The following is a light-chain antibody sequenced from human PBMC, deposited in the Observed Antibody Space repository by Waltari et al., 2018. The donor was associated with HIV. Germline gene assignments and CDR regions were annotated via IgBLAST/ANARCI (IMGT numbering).Light chain of an antibody. CDR3: KTRDRSGNLYI. CDR1: NLRTYY. J-gene: IGLJ1*01. CDR2: GKN. V-gene: IGLV3-19*01. Sequence: SSELTQDPTVSVALGQTVKITCKGDNLRTYYASWYQQKPGQAPVLVSYGKNKRPSGFSDRFSSSASRNTTSLTITGAQAEDEADYYCKTRDRSGNLYIFGTGTTVTVL.